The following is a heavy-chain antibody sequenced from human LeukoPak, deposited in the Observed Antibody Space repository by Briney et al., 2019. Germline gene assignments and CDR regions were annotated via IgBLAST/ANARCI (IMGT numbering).Heavy chain of an antibody. Sequence: SETLSLTCAVYIESFSGYYWTWIRQPPGKGLEWIGEINHSGSTNYNPSLKSRVTISADTSKNQFSLKLSSVTAADTAVYYCARSHQTMVRGVAHYYYYMDVWGKGTTVTVSS. CDR1: IESFSGYY. J-gene: IGHJ6*03. CDR3: ARSHQTMVRGVAHYYYYMDV. CDR2: INHSGST. D-gene: IGHD3-10*01. V-gene: IGHV4-34*01.